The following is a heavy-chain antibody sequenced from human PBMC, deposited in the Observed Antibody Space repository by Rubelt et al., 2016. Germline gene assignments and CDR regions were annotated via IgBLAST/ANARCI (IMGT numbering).Heavy chain of an antibody. Sequence: QVQLVQSGAEVKKPGASVKVSCKASGYTFSDSYIHWVRQAPGQGPEWMGWISANNRHTNNAQNFKGRATLTTETATSTAYMELRSLRSDDTAVYYCARDGGAGILTFWGQGTLVTVSS. CDR2: ISANNRHT. D-gene: IGHD3-16*01. CDR1: GYTFSDSY. J-gene: IGHJ4*02. V-gene: IGHV1-18*04. CDR3: ARDGGAGILTF.